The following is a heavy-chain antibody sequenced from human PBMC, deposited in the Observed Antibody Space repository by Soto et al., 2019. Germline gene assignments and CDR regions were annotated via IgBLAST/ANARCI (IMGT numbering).Heavy chain of an antibody. D-gene: IGHD1-26*01. CDR2: IWHDGSNK. V-gene: IGHV3-33*01. Sequence: QVHLVESGGGVVQPGRSLRLSCAASGFTFNNHGMHWVRQAPGKGLEWVALIWHDGSNKVYADSVKGRFTISRDNSKNTLNLLMNSRRVEDTAVYYWTRAALKGELLDYWGQGTQVTVSS. J-gene: IGHJ4*02. CDR1: GFTFNNHG. CDR3: TRAALKGELLDY.